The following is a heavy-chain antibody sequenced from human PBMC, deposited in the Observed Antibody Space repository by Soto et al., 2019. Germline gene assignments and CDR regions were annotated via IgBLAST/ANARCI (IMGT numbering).Heavy chain of an antibody. V-gene: IGHV4-31*03. CDR1: GGSISSGGYY. Sequence: SETLSLTCTVSGGSISSGGYYWSWIRQHPGKGMEWIGYIYYSGSTYYNPSLKSRVTISVDTSKNQFSLKLSSVTAADTAVYYCSISFGCSSTSCYAWYYYYYMDVWGKGTTVTVSS. D-gene: IGHD2-2*01. CDR2: IYYSGST. J-gene: IGHJ6*03. CDR3: SISFGCSSTSCYAWYYYYYMDV.